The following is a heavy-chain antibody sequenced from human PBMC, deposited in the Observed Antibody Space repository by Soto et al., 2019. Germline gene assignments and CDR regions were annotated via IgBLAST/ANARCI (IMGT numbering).Heavy chain of an antibody. CDR1: GGSFSYDT. Sequence: QVQLVQSGAEVKKPGSSVKVSCKATGGSFSYDTINWVRQVPGQGLEWMGRIIPFIGTGNYAQKFQGRVTITADRSTSTAYMELSSLTSEDTAMYYCARAGSWTDPFDYWGQGTLVTVSS. J-gene: IGHJ4*02. D-gene: IGHD6-13*01. CDR3: ARAGSWTDPFDY. CDR2: IIPFIGTG. V-gene: IGHV1-69*08.